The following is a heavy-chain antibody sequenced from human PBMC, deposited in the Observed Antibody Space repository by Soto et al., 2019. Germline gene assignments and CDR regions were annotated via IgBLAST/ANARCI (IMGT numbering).Heavy chain of an antibody. D-gene: IGHD6-25*01. CDR3: ARVRVIRLGNYYYYYGMDV. CDR2: IKQDGSEK. Sequence: PGGSLRLSCAASGFTFSSYWMSWVRQAPGKGLEWVANIKQDGSEKYYVDSVKGRFTISRDNAKNSLYLQMNSLRAEDTAVYYCARVRVIRLGNYYYYYGMDVWGQGTTVTVSS. J-gene: IGHJ6*02. V-gene: IGHV3-7*01. CDR1: GFTFSSYW.